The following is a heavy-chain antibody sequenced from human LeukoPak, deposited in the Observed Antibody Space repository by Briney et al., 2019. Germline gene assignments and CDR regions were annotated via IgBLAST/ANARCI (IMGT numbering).Heavy chain of an antibody. CDR3: ARSSGYYPKHPYYFDY. CDR2: IYYSGST. V-gene: IGHV4-59*01. J-gene: IGHJ4*02. D-gene: IGHD3-22*01. CDR1: GGSLSSYY. Sequence: SETLSLTCTVSGGSLSSYYWSWIRQPPGKGLEWIGYIYYSGSTNYNPSLKSRVTISVDTSKNQFSLKLSSVTAADTAVYYCARSSGYYPKHPYYFDYWGQGTLVTVSS.